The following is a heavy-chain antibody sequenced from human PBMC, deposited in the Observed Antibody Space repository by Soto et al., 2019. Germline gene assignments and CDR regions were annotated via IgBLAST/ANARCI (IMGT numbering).Heavy chain of an antibody. D-gene: IGHD5-12*01. CDR1: GGSISSSSYY. CDR3: ARQVATIRIGWFDP. V-gene: IGHV4-39*01. Sequence: QLQLQESGPGLVKPSETLSLTCTVSGGSISSSSYYWGWIRQPPGKGLEWIGSIYYSGSTYYNPSLKSRVTISVDTSKNQFSLKLSSVTAADTAVYYCARQVATIRIGWFDPWGQGTLVTVSS. J-gene: IGHJ5*02. CDR2: IYYSGST.